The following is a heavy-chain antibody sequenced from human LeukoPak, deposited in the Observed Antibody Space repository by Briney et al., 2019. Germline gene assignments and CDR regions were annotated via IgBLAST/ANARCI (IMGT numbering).Heavy chain of an antibody. J-gene: IGHJ3*02. CDR3: ASHYYDSSGYYPGAFDI. CDR2: IYYSGST. D-gene: IGHD3-22*01. CDR1: GGSISSYY. Sequence: SETLSLTCTVSGGSISSYYWSWIRQPPGKGLEWIGYIYYSGSTNYNPSLKSRVTISVDTSKNQFSLKLSSVTAADTAVYYCASHYYDSSGYYPGAFDIWGQGTMVTVSS. V-gene: IGHV4-59*01.